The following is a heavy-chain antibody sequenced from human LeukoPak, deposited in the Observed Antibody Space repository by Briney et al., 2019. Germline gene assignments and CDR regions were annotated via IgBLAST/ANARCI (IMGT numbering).Heavy chain of an antibody. V-gene: IGHV1-2*02. D-gene: IGHD3-10*01. J-gene: IGHJ4*02. CDR2: INPNSGGT. Sequence: ASVKVSCKASGYTFTGYYMHWVRQAPGQGLEWMGWINPNSGGTNYAQKFQGRVTMTRDTSISTAYMELSRLRSDDTAVYYCARARDLYGSGSYYFDYWGQGTLVTVSS. CDR3: ARARDLYGSGSYYFDY. CDR1: GYTFTGYY.